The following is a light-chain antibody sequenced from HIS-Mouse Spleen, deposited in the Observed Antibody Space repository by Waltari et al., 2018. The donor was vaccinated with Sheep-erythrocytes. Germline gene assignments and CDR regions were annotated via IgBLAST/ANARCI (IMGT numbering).Light chain of an antibody. J-gene: IGLJ3*02. Sequence: QSVLTQPPSVSGAPGQRVTISCTGSSSNIGAGYDVHWYQQLPGTAPKLLLYGNSSRTSGVPARFSGSKSGTSASLAITGLQAEDEADYYCQSYDSSLSGWVFGGGTKLTVL. CDR2: GNS. CDR3: QSYDSSLSGWV. V-gene: IGLV1-40*01. CDR1: SSNIGAGYD.